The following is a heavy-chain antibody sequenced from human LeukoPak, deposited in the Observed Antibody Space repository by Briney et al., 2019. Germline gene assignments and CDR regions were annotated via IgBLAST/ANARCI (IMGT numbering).Heavy chain of an antibody. D-gene: IGHD1-26*01. V-gene: IGHV1-2*02. CDR3: LRFRVGTTTLEKDDY. CDR1: GYTLTDYH. J-gene: IGHJ4*02. Sequence: ASVKVSCKASGYTLTDYHMHWVRQAPGQGLEWMGWINPNNGGTRYEQKFQGRVTMTRDTSISTAYMDLSSLRSDDAAVYYCLRFRVGTTTLEKDDYWGQGTLVTVSS. CDR2: INPNNGGT.